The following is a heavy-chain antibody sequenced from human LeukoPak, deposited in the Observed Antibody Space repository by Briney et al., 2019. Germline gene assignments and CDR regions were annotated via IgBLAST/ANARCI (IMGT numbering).Heavy chain of an antibody. Sequence: SETLSLTCTVSGGSISNNYWTWIRQPPGKGLEWIGYIYYTGSTSYNPSLKSRVTISIDTSKTQFSLKMSSVTAGDTALYYCARSYYDDSPAIWGQGTLVTVSS. V-gene: IGHV4-59*01. D-gene: IGHD3-22*01. CDR2: IYYTGST. CDR1: GGSISNNY. CDR3: ARSYYDDSPAI. J-gene: IGHJ3*02.